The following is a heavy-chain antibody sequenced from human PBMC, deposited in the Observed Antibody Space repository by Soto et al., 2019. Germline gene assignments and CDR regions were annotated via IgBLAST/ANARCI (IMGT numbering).Heavy chain of an antibody. Sequence: GGSLRLSCAASGFTFSSYSMNCVRQAPGKGLEWVSYISSSSSTIYYADSVKGRFTISRDNAKNSLYLQMNSLRDEDTAVYYCARDQPEPDYYYYGMDVWGQGTTVTVSS. CDR1: GFTFSSYS. CDR3: ARDQPEPDYYYYGMDV. J-gene: IGHJ6*02. CDR2: ISSSSSTI. V-gene: IGHV3-48*02.